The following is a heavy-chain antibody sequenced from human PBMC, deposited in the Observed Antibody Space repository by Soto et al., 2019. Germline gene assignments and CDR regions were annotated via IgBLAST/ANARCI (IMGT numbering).Heavy chain of an antibody. V-gene: IGHV3-9*01. D-gene: IGHD3-3*01. J-gene: IGHJ4*02. CDR1: GFTFDDYA. CDR3: AKDREAGGFAWSGYPIDY. CDR2: ISWNSGSI. Sequence: GGSLRLSCAASGFTFDDYAMHWVRQAPGKGLEWVSGISWNSGSIGYADSVKGRFTISRDNAKNSLYLQMNSLRAEDTALYYCAKDREAGGFAWSGYPIDYWGQGTLVTVSS.